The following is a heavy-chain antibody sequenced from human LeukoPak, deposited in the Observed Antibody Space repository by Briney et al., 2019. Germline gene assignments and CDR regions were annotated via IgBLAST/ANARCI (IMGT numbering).Heavy chain of an antibody. Sequence: PSETPSLTCTVSGGSLSSSSYYWGWIRQPPGKGLEWIGSIYYIGSTYYNPSLKSRVTISVDTSKNQFSLKLSSVTAADTAVYYCARHKPVLLWFGEGLGWFDPWGQGTLVTVSS. CDR3: ARHKPVLLWFGEGLGWFDP. V-gene: IGHV4-39*01. J-gene: IGHJ5*02. CDR1: GGSLSSSSYY. CDR2: IYYIGST. D-gene: IGHD3-10*01.